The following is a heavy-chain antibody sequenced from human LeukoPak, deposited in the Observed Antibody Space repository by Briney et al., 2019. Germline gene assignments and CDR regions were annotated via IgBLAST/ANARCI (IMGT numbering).Heavy chain of an antibody. V-gene: IGHV4-31*03. CDR2: IYYSGST. J-gene: IGHJ5*02. CDR3: AKAGSYYDTLYDA. CDR1: GGSISSGGYY. D-gene: IGHD3-22*01. Sequence: SETLSLTCTVSGGSISSGGYYWSWIRQHPGKGLEWIGYIYYSGSTYYNPSLKSRVTISVDTSKNQFSQKLSSVTAADTAVYYCAKAGSYYDTLYDAWGQGTLVTVSS.